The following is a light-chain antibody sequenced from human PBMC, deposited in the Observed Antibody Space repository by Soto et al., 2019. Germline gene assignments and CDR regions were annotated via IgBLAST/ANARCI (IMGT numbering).Light chain of an antibody. V-gene: IGLV1-47*02. CDR1: SSNIGSNY. Sequence: QSVLTQPPSASGTPGQRVTISCSGSSSNIGSNYVYWYQQLPGTAPKLLIYSNNQRPSGVPDRFSGSKSGTSASLAISWLRSEDEADYYCAAWDDSLRGVFGGGTKLTVL. J-gene: IGLJ3*02. CDR3: AAWDDSLRGV. CDR2: SNN.